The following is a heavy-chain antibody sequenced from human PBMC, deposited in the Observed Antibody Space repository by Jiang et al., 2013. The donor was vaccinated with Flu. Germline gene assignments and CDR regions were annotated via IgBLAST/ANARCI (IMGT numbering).Heavy chain of an antibody. CDR1: GASISSGGYY. V-gene: IGHV4-31*03. D-gene: IGHD5-12*01. CDR3: AADRGYSGFDLHYFDY. J-gene: IGHJ4*02. CDR2: IYDSGSI. Sequence: TVSGASISSGGYYWSWIRQHPGKGLEWIGYIYDSGSIYYNPSLKSRVNISVDTSKNLFSLKLSSVTAADTAIYYCAADRGYSGFDLHYFDYWGQGTLVTVSS.